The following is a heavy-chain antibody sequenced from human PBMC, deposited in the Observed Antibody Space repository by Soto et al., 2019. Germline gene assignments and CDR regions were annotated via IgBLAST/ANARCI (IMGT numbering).Heavy chain of an antibody. CDR1: GYSFTSYW. CDR2: IYPGDSDT. CDR3: ARPRNIAVAADAFDI. Sequence: GESLKISCKGSGYSFTSYWIGWVRQMPGKGLEWMGIIYPGDSDTRYSPSFQGQVTISADKSISTAYLQGSSLKASDTAMYYCARPRNIAVAADAFDIWGQGTMVTVSS. V-gene: IGHV5-51*01. J-gene: IGHJ3*02. D-gene: IGHD6-19*01.